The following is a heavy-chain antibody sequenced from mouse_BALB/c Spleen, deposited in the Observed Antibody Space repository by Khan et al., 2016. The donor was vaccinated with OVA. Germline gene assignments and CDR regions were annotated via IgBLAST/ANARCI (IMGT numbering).Heavy chain of an antibody. V-gene: IGHV2-6-1*01. D-gene: IGHD2-4*01. Sequence: QVQLKESGPGLVAPSQSLSITCTISGFSLTNYGVHWVRQPPGKGLEWLGVIWTDGSTPYNSALKSRLTITKDNSKSQVFLKMNSLQTDDTAIYFCARQPYYHYNVMDYWGQGTSVTVSS. J-gene: IGHJ4*01. CDR1: GFSLTNYG. CDR2: IWTDGST. CDR3: ARQPYYHYNVMDY.